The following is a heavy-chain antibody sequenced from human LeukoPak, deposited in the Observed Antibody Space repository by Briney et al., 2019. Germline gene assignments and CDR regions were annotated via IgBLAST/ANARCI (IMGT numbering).Heavy chain of an antibody. J-gene: IGHJ5*02. CDR2: INHSGST. Sequence: SETLSLTCAVYGGSFSGYYWSWIRQPPGKGLEWIGEINHSGSTNYNPSLKSRVTISVDTSKNQFSLKLSSVTAADTAVYYCASCTTMVRGDNWFDPWGQGTLVTVSS. CDR1: GGSFSGYY. V-gene: IGHV4-34*01. CDR3: ASCTTMVRGDNWFDP. D-gene: IGHD3-10*01.